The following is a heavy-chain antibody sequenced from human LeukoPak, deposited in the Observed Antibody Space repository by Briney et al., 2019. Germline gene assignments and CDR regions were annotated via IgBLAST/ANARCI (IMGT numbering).Heavy chain of an antibody. CDR3: ARGYCSGGSCYVFDY. CDR1: GFTFSSYS. CDR2: ISSSSSTI. J-gene: IGHJ4*02. V-gene: IGHV3-48*01. Sequence: PGGSLRLSCAASGFTFSSYSMNWVRQAPGKGLEWVSYISSSSSTIYYADSVKGRFTISRDNAKNSLYLQMNSLRAEDTAGYYCARGYCSGGSCYVFDYWGQGTLVTVSS. D-gene: IGHD2-15*01.